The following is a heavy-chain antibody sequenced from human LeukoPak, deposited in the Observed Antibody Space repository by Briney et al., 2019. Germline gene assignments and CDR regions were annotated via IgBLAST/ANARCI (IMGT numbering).Heavy chain of an antibody. V-gene: IGHV4-59*01. CDR2: IYCSGST. D-gene: IGHD6-19*01. J-gene: IGHJ4*02. CDR3: ARAPYSSGWPHDY. Sequence: SETLSLTCTVSGGSISSYYWSWIRQPPGKGLEWIGSIYCSGSTNYNPSLKSRVTISVDTSKNQFSLKLSSVTAADTAVYYCARAPYSSGWPHDYWGQGTLVTVSS. CDR1: GGSISSYY.